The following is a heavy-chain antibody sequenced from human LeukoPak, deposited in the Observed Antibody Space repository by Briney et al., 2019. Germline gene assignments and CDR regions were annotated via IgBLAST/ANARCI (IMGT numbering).Heavy chain of an antibody. J-gene: IGHJ6*02. CDR2: VDYSGST. CDR3: ARANTPSNYYGMDV. Sequence: SENLSLTCTVSGGSISSYYWTWIRQPPGKGLEWIGYVDYSGSTNYNPSLKSRVTISVDTSKNQFSLKLSSVTTADTAVYYCARANTPSNYYGMDVWGQGTTVTVSS. V-gene: IGHV4-59*01. CDR1: GGSISSYY. D-gene: IGHD5-18*01.